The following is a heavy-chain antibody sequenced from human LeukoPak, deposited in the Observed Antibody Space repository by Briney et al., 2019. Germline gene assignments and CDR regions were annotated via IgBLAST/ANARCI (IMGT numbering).Heavy chain of an antibody. CDR2: ISAYNGNT. CDR3: ARDLGMAARIVVVPGIFDY. V-gene: IGHV1-18*01. D-gene: IGHD3-22*01. Sequence: ASVNVSCKASGYTFTTYGISWVRQAPGQGLEWMGWISAYNGNTNYAQKFQGRVTMTRDTSTSTVYMELSSLRSEDTAVYYCARDLGMAARIVVVPGIFDYWGQGTLVTVSS. J-gene: IGHJ4*02. CDR1: GYTFTTYG.